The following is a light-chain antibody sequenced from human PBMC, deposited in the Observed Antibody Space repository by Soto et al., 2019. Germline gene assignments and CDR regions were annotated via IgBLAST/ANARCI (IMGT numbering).Light chain of an antibody. V-gene: IGLV2-11*01. CDR2: DVN. CDR1: NSDVGGYNY. CDR3: CSYAGTYTHYV. Sequence: QSVLIQPRSVSGSPGQSVTISCTGTNSDVGGYNYVSWYQHHPGKAPKLMIYDVNKRPSGIPDRFSGSKSGNTASLTISGLQAEDEADYYCCSYAGTYTHYVFGTGTKVTVL. J-gene: IGLJ1*01.